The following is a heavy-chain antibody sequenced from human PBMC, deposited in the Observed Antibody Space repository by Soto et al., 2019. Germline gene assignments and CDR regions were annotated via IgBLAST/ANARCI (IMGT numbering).Heavy chain of an antibody. CDR2: INAGNGNT. CDR1: GYTFSNYA. D-gene: IGHD1-26*01. Sequence: VASVKVSCKASGYTFSNYAIHWVRQAPGQRLEWMGWINAGNGNTKSSQKFQGRVTITRDTSASTAYMELSSLRSEDTAVYYCARGSPPTFDYWGQGTLVTVSS. V-gene: IGHV1-3*01. CDR3: ARGSPPTFDY. J-gene: IGHJ4*02.